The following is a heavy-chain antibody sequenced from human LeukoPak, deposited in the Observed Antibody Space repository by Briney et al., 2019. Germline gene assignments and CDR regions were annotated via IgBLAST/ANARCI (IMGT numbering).Heavy chain of an antibody. D-gene: IGHD3-22*01. Sequence: PSETLSLTCTVSGDSISNYSWNWIRQPPGMGLEWIGSIYYTGSADYIPSLRSRLTISVDTSKNEFSLKLTSVTAADTAVYYCARAAKYYYDSSGYSGTYFDYWGQGTLVTVSS. CDR2: IYYTGSA. CDR3: ARAAKYYYDSSGYSGTYFDY. V-gene: IGHV4-59*01. CDR1: GDSISNYS. J-gene: IGHJ4*02.